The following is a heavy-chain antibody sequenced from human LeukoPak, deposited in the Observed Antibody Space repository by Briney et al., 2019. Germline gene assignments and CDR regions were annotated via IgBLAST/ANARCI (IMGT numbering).Heavy chain of an antibody. D-gene: IGHD6-13*01. CDR3: AKGVGSSSWNKFDC. V-gene: IGHV3-23*01. Sequence: GGSLRLSCAASGFTFSSYAMSWVRQAPGKGLEWVSAISGSGGSTYYADSVKGRFTISRDNSENTLYLQMNSLRAEDTAVYYCAKGVGSSSWNKFDCWGQGTLVTVSS. J-gene: IGHJ4*02. CDR2: ISGSGGST. CDR1: GFTFSSYA.